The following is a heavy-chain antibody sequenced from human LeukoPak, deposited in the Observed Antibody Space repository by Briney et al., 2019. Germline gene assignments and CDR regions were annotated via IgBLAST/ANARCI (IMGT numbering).Heavy chain of an antibody. CDR1: GLTFSSYE. D-gene: IGHD3-22*01. V-gene: IGHV3-48*03. J-gene: IGHJ6*04. Sequence: GGSLRPSCAASGLTFSSYEMNWVRQAPGKGLEWVSYISSSGSTIYYADSVKGRFTISRDNSKNTLYLQMNSLRAEDTAVYYCAKDGGNYYDTDDNYLMRSYMDVWGKGTTVTVSS. CDR3: AKDGGNYYDTDDNYLMRSYMDV. CDR2: ISSSGSTI.